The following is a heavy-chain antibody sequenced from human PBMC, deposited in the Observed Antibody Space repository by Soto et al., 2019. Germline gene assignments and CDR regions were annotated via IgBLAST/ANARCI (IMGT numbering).Heavy chain of an antibody. V-gene: IGHV6-1*01. CDR3: SRRLKLGADYYGMDV. CDR2: TFYRSKWYY. CDR1: GDSVSSTSAA. Sequence: SQTLSLTCAISGDSVSSTSAAWNWIRQSPSRGLEWLGRTFYRSKWYYDYAVSVKSRVTINPDTSKNQFSLQLSSVTPEDTAVNYCSRRLKLGADYYGMDVWGQGTTVTVSS. D-gene: IGHD1-26*01. J-gene: IGHJ6*02.